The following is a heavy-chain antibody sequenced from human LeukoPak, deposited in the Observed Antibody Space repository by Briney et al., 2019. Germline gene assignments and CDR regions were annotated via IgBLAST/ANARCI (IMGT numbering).Heavy chain of an antibody. Sequence: SETLSLTCAVSGGSISSSNWWSWVRQPPGKGLEWIGEIYHSGSTNYNPSLKSRVIISVDTSKNQFSLKVSSVTAADTAVYFCARDATLDYWGQGTLVTVSS. CDR1: GGSISSSNW. CDR2: IYHSGST. V-gene: IGHV4-4*02. J-gene: IGHJ4*02. CDR3: ARDATLDY.